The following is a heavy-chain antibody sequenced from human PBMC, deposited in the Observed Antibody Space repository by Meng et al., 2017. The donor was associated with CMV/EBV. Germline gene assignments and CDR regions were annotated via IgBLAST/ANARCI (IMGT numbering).Heavy chain of an antibody. Sequence: GSLILSCTAPGVSFSSYYWRWIRQPPRKGLEWFGYIYYSGSTNYNPSLKSRVTISVDTSKNQFSLKLSSVTAADTAVYYCARDKVSYGDYGYYYGMDVWGQGTTVTVSS. CDR1: GVSFSSYY. V-gene: IGHV4-59*01. J-gene: IGHJ6*02. D-gene: IGHD4-17*01. CDR2: IYYSGST. CDR3: ARDKVSYGDYGYYYGMDV.